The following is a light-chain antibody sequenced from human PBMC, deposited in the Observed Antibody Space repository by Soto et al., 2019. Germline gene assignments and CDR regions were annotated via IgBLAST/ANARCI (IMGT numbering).Light chain of an antibody. J-gene: IGKJ1*01. V-gene: IGKV2-28*01. CDR3: MQPLQSWT. CDR2: LGS. CDR1: QSLLQSNGYNY. Sequence: DIVMTQSPLSLPVTPGESASISCRSSQSLLQSNGYNYLDWYLQKPGQSPQLLIYLGSNRASGVPDRFSGSGSGTDFTLKISRVEAEDVGVYYCMQPLQSWTFGQGTKVEIK.